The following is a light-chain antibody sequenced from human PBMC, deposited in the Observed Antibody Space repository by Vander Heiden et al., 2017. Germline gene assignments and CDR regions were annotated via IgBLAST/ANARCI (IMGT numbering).Light chain of an antibody. J-gene: IGKJ1*01. CDR1: QSISSW. V-gene: IGKV1-5*03. Sequence: DIQMTQSPSTLSASVGDRVTITCRASQSISSWLAWYQQKPVKAPKLLIYKASSLESGVPSRFSGSGSGTEFTLTISSLQPDDFATYCCQQYNSYPWTFGQGTKVEI. CDR3: QQYNSYPWT. CDR2: KAS.